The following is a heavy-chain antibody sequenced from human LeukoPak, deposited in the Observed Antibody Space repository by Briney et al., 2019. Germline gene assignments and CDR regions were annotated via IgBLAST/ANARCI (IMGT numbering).Heavy chain of an antibody. V-gene: IGHV4-59*08. CDR2: IYYSGST. D-gene: IGHD3-9*01. Sequence: PSETLSLTCTASGGSISSYYWSWIRQPPGKGLEWIGYIYYSGSTNYNPSLKSRVTISVDTSKNQFSLKLSSVTAADTAVYYCARATYYDILTGYYFDYWGQGTLVTVSS. J-gene: IGHJ4*02. CDR1: GGSISSYY. CDR3: ARATYYDILTGYYFDY.